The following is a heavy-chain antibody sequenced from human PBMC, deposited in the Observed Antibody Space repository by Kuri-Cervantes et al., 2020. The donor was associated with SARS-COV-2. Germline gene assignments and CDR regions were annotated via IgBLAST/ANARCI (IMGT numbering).Heavy chain of an antibody. V-gene: IGHV1-69*04. CDR1: GGTFSSYA. CDR3: AREPQGCGSDCYCLGY. J-gene: IGHJ4*02. D-gene: IGHD2-21*01. Sequence: SVKVSCKASGGTFSSYAISWVRQAPGQGLEWMGRIIPILGTANYAQKFQGRVTITADKSTSTAYMELRSLRSDDTAVYYCAREPQGCGSDCYCLGYWGQGTLVTVSS. CDR2: IIPILGTA.